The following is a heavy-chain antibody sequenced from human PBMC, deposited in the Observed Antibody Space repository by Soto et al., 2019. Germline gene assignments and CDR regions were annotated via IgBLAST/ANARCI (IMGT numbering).Heavy chain of an antibody. Sequence: SETLSLTCTVSGGSISSSSYYWGWIRQPPGKGLEWIGSIYYSGSTYYNPSLKSRVTISVDTSKNQFSLKLSSVTAADTAVYYCARREIPFGVVIICRSADAFDIWGPGTMVTVSS. CDR3: ARREIPFGVVIICRSADAFDI. D-gene: IGHD3-3*01. V-gene: IGHV4-39*01. CDR2: IYYSGST. J-gene: IGHJ3*02. CDR1: GGSISSSSYY.